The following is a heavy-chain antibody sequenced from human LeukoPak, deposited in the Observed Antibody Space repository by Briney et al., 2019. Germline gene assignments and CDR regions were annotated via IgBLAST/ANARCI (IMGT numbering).Heavy chain of an antibody. CDR1: GGTLSSYG. V-gene: IGHV1-69*04. CDR3: ARGIGYCSDGNCYSDALDY. J-gene: IGHJ4*02. D-gene: IGHD2-15*01. Sequence: ASVKVSCKASGGTLSSYGINWVRQAPGQGLEWMGRIFPILGITNYAQRYQGRVTLTADKSTSTAYVELRSLRSEDTAVYYCARGIGYCSDGNCYSDALDYWGQGTLVTVSS. CDR2: IFPILGIT.